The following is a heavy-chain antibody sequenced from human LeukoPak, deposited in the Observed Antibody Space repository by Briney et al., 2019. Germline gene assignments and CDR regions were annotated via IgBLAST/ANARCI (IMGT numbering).Heavy chain of an antibody. CDR2: ISGSGGGT. D-gene: IGHD6-13*01. CDR1: GFTFSSYA. J-gene: IGHJ6*02. CDR3: AKAPRAAAGTYNGMDV. V-gene: IGHV3-23*01. Sequence: GGSLRLSCAGSGFTFSSYAMSWVRQAPGKGLEWASTISGSGGGTYYADSVKGRFTISRDNSKNTLYLQMNSLRAEDTAVYYCAKAPRAAAGTYNGMDVWGQGTTVTVSS.